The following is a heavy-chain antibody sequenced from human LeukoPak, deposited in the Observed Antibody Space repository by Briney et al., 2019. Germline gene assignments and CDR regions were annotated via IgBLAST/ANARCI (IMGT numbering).Heavy chain of an antibody. V-gene: IGHV1-2*02. CDR1: GYTFTGYY. J-gene: IGHJ4*02. CDR3: ARVPPSYDSSGYSGY. CDR2: INPNSGGT. D-gene: IGHD3-22*01. Sequence: GASVKVSCKASGYTFTGYYMHWGRQAPGQGLEWMGWINPNSGGTNYAQKFQGRVTMTRNTSISTAYMELSSLRSEDTAVYYCARVPPSYDSSGYSGYWGQGTLVTVSS.